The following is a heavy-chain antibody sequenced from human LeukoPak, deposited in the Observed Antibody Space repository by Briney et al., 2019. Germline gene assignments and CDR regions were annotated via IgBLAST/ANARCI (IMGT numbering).Heavy chain of an antibody. CDR2: IRYDGSNK. V-gene: IGHV3-30*02. D-gene: IGHD6-13*01. CDR3: ANGGRGGSWYRVDY. Sequence: GGSLRLSCAASGFTFSSYGMHWVRQAPGKGLEWVAFIRYDGSNKYYADSVKGRFTISRDNSKNTLYLQMNSLRAEDTAVYYCANGGRGGSWYRVDYWGQGTLVTVSS. J-gene: IGHJ4*02. CDR1: GFTFSSYG.